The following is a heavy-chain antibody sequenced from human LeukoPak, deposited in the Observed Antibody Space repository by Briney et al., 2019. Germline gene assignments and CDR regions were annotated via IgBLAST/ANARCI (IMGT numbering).Heavy chain of an antibody. D-gene: IGHD6-19*01. CDR3: ARDRSIAVADPFDY. V-gene: IGHV3-23*01. Sequence: PGGSLRLSCAASGFTFSSYGMSWVRQAPGKGLEWVSAISGSGGSTYYADSVKGRFTISRDNAKNSLYLQMNSLRAEDTALYYCARDRSIAVADPFDYWGQGTLVTVSS. CDR1: GFTFSSYG. CDR2: ISGSGGST. J-gene: IGHJ4*02.